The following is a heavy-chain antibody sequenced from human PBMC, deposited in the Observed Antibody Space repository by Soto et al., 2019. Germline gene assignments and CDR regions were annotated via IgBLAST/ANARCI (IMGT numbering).Heavy chain of an antibody. J-gene: IGHJ3*02. CDR1: GRSFNGDC. Sequence: WETLCLTCAVYGRSFNGDCWSWIRHHPAKGRGWLGEIIPSGRTNYNPTLKSRVTRSVDGSKNQFSLKLSSVTAADTAVYYCARGGTMIVRVGAFDIWCQGTMVTVSS. CDR3: ARGGTMIVRVGAFDI. V-gene: IGHV4-34*01. D-gene: IGHD3-22*01. CDR2: IIPSGRT.